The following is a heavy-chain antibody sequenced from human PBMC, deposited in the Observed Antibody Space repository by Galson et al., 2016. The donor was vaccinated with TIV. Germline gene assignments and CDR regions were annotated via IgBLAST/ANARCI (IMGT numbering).Heavy chain of an antibody. V-gene: IGHV3-30*01. Sequence: DSVKGRFTISRDTSKNMPYLQINTLGVEDTAVYFCASEERYSISWDHFNYWGQGTLVTVSS. CDR3: ASEERYSISWDHFNY. D-gene: IGHD6-13*01. J-gene: IGHJ4*02.